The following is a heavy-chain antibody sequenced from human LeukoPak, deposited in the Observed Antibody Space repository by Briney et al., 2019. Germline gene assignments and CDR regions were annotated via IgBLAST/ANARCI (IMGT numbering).Heavy chain of an antibody. Sequence: GGSLRLSCAASGFTFSSYGMHWVRQAPGKGLEWVAFIRYDGSNKYYADSVKGRFTISRDNSKNTLYLQMNSLRAEDTAVYYCAKRASVFRIAAAPPSDYWGQGTLVTVSS. J-gene: IGHJ4*02. CDR2: IRYDGSNK. CDR3: AKRASVFRIAAAPPSDY. CDR1: GFTFSSYG. V-gene: IGHV3-30*02. D-gene: IGHD6-25*01.